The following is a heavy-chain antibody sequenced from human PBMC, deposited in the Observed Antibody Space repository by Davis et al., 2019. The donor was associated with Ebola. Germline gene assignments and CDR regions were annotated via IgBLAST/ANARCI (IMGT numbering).Heavy chain of an antibody. Sequence: PSETLSLTCTVSGASFSMRNHFWDWIRQPPGKGLEWIGETNHRGRTNYKSSLQSRVTISADTSNNRVSLRLTSVTAADTAVYYCVRDSGYYSHDYWGHGTLVTVSS. CDR3: VRDSGYYSHDY. CDR1: GASFSMRNHF. CDR2: TNHRGRT. J-gene: IGHJ4*01. V-gene: IGHV4-39*07. D-gene: IGHD5-12*01.